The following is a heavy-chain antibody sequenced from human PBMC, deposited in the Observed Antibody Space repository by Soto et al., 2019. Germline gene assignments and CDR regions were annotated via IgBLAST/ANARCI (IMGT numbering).Heavy chain of an antibody. CDR2: ISAYNGNT. CDR1: GYTFTSYG. V-gene: IGHV1-18*01. CDR3: AGYLYCSSTSFSPAESFKH. J-gene: IGHJ1*01. D-gene: IGHD2-2*01. Sequence: ASVKVSCKASGYTFTSYGISWVRQAPGQGLEWMGWISAYNGNTNYAQKLQGRVTMTTDTSTSTAYMELRSLRSDDTAVYYCAGYLYCSSTSFSPAESFKHWGQGTLVTVSS.